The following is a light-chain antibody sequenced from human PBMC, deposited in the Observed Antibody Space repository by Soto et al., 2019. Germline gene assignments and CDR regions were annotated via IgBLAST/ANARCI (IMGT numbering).Light chain of an antibody. CDR3: QSYDRSLSGSF. Sequence: QSALTQPASVSGSPGQSITISCTGTRSDVGGYNYVSWYQQFPGKAPKLMIYEVTNRPSGVSNRFSGSKSGNTASLIISGLQTEDEADYYCQSYDRSLSGSFFGTGTKLTVL. V-gene: IGLV2-14*01. J-gene: IGLJ1*01. CDR1: RSDVGGYNY. CDR2: EVT.